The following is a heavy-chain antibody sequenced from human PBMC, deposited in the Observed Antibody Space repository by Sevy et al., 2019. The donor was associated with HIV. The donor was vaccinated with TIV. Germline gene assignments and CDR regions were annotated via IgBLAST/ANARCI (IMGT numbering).Heavy chain of an antibody. CDR1: GFSFNSYW. D-gene: IGHD6-25*01. J-gene: IGHJ5*02. Sequence: GVSLRLSCAASGFSFNSYWMHWVRQAPGKGLEWVSHISDDGISTTYADSVKGRFTISRDNAKNTLYLQMNGLRAEDTALYYCHAASQGSWGQGTLVTVSS. CDR3: HAASQGS. CDR2: ISDDGIST. V-gene: IGHV3-74*01.